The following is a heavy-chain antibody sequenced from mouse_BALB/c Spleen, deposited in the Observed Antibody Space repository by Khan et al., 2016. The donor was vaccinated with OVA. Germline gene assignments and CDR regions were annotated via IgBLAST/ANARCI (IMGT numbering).Heavy chain of an antibody. V-gene: IGHV3-2*02. D-gene: IGHD3-3*01. CDR3: ARSPPVGDLWFAY. Sequence: EVQLLETGPGLVKPSQSLSLTCTVTGYSITSDYAWNWIRQFPGNKLEWMGYISYSGSTSYNPSLKSRISITRDTSKNQFFLQLNSVTTEDTATYYCARSPPVGDLWFAYWGQGTLVTVSA. CDR2: ISYSGST. CDR1: GYSITSDYA. J-gene: IGHJ3*01.